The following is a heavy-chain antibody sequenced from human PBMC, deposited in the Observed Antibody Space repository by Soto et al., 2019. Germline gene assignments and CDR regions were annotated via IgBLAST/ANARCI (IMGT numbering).Heavy chain of an antibody. CDR3: AHSHRAGWDLFPAFDY. CDR2: IYWDDDK. CDR1: GFSLSTTGVG. Sequence: SGPTLVNPTPTLTLTCTFSGFSLSTTGVGGGWIRQPPGKALEWLALIYWDDDKRYSPSLKSRLTITKDTSKSQVVLTMTNMDPVDTATFAFAHSHRAGWDLFPAFDYWGQGTLVTVSS. D-gene: IGHD3-10*01. J-gene: IGHJ4*02. V-gene: IGHV2-5*02.